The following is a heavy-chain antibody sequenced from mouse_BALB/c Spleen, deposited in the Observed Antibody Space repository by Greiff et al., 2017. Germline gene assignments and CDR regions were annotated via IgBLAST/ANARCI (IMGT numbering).Heavy chain of an antibody. CDR2: IDPANGNT. CDR1: GFNIKDTY. Sequence: EVQRVESGAELVKPGASVKLSCTASGFNIKDTYMHWVKQRPEQGLEWIGRIDPANGNTKYDPKFQGKATITADTSSNTAYLQLSSLTSEDTAVYYCARDYDGYWYFDVWGAGTTVTVSS. J-gene: IGHJ1*01. V-gene: IGHV14-3*02. D-gene: IGHD2-4*01. CDR3: ARDYDGYWYFDV.